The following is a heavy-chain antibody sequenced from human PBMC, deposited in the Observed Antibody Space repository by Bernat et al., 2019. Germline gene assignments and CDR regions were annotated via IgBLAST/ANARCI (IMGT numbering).Heavy chain of an antibody. J-gene: IGHJ4*02. Sequence: QVQLVQSGAEVKKPGASVKVSCKASGYTFTNYAIHWVRQAPGQRLEWMGWINAGDGNMKYSQKFQGRVTITWDRSAGTAYMELSSLTSEDTAIFFCASGWAVVVSDTCFDYWGQGTVVNVSS. CDR1: GYTFTNYA. CDR2: INAGDGNM. D-gene: IGHD2-15*01. V-gene: IGHV1-3*01. CDR3: ASGWAVVVSDTCFDY.